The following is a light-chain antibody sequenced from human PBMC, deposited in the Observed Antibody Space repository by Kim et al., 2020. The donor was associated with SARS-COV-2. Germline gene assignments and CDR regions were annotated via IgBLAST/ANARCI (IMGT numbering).Light chain of an antibody. Sequence: ASVGDIVTITCRASQSLGNWLAWYQQKPGKTPNLLIYDASSLESGVPSRFSGSGSATEFTLTISSLQPDDFATYYCQQYNDYPLTFGGGTKVEIK. CDR1: QSLGNW. V-gene: IGKV1-5*01. CDR3: QQYNDYPLT. CDR2: DAS. J-gene: IGKJ4*01.